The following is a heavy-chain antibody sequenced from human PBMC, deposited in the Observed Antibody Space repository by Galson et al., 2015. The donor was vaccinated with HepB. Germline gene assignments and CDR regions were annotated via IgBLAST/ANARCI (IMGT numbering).Heavy chain of an antibody. V-gene: IGHV3-30-3*01. Sequence: SLRLSCAASGFTFSSYAMHWVRQAPGKGLEWVAVISYDGSNKYYADSVKGRFTISRDNSKNTLYLQMNSLRAEDTAVYYCARSDEVAAAAELDYWGQGTLVTVSS. J-gene: IGHJ4*02. CDR1: GFTFSSYA. D-gene: IGHD6-13*01. CDR2: ISYDGSNK. CDR3: ARSDEVAAAAELDY.